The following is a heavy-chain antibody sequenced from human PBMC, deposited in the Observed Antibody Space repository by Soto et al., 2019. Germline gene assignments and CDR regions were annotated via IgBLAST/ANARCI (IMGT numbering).Heavy chain of an antibody. CDR3: VRLFTCGGDEDC. Sequence: QVQLQESGPGLVKPSETLSLTCTVSGYSVSGGSFYWTWSRQPPGKGLEWIGYIYYSGSTNYNPPLKSRVTMSVDKSKHQCSLNLMSVTDADTAISYCVRLFTCGGDEDCWGQGIPVAVS. CDR1: GYSVSGGSFY. CDR2: IYYSGST. D-gene: IGHD2-21*02. V-gene: IGHV4-61*01. J-gene: IGHJ4*02.